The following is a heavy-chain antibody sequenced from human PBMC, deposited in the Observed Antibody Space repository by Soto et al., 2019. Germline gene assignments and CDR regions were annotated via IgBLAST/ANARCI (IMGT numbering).Heavy chain of an antibody. CDR3: ARQMTTVCYGYYGMDV. CDR1: GYSFTSYW. Sequence: PGESLKISCNGSGYSFTSYWIGWVRQMPGKGLEWMGIIYPGDSDTRYSPSFQGQVTISADKSISTAYLQWSSLKASDTAMYYCARQMTTVCYGYYGMDVWGQGTTVTVSS. V-gene: IGHV5-51*01. J-gene: IGHJ6*02. D-gene: IGHD4-4*01. CDR2: IYPGDSDT.